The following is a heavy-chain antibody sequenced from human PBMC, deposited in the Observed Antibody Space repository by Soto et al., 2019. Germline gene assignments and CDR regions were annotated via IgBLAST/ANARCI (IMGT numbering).Heavy chain of an antibody. CDR3: ARHSPPFFYGSGPWDV. CDR1: GGSISNSY. V-gene: IGHV4-59*08. J-gene: IGHJ6*02. Sequence: QVQLQESGPGLVRPSETLSLTCTVSGGSISNSYWSWIRQSPGKGLEWIGYIYSSGSTNYNPSLQSRVTISLDTSKTHFSLKLSSLIAADTAVYYCARHSPPFFYGSGPWDVWGHGTTVTVSS. D-gene: IGHD3-10*01. CDR2: IYSSGST.